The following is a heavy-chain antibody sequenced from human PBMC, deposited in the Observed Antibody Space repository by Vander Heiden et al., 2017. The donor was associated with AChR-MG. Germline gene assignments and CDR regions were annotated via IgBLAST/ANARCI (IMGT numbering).Heavy chain of an antibody. CDR2: MNPDSGNT. CDR3: ARGASP. V-gene: IGHV1-8*01. Sequence: QVQLVQSGAEVKKPGASVKVSCKASGYTFTSNDINWVRQAPGQGLEWVGWMNPDSGNTGYAQRLQGRVSLTRDTSINTAYMELSSLRFEGTAVYFCARGASPWGQGTLVTVSS. J-gene: IGHJ5*02. CDR1: GYTFTSND.